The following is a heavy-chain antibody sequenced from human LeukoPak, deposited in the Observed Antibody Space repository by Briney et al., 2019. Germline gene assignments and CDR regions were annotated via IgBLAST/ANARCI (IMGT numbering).Heavy chain of an antibody. CDR3: ARDTGYSSGWRAYFDY. V-gene: IGHV4-59*11. Sequence: SETLSLTCTVSGGSISSHFWSWIRQPPGKGLEWIGYIYYRGSTNYNPSLKSRVTISVDTSKNQFSLKLSSVTAADTAVCYCARDTGYSSGWRAYFDYWGQGTLVTVSS. CDR1: GGSISSHF. J-gene: IGHJ4*02. D-gene: IGHD6-19*01. CDR2: IYYRGST.